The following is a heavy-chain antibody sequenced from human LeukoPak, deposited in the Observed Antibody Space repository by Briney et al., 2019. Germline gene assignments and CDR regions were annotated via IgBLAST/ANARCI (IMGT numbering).Heavy chain of an antibody. D-gene: IGHD2-2*01. V-gene: IGHV3-33*01. CDR3: ARDVGVVVPAAFDP. CDR1: GFTFSSYG. CDR2: IWYDGSNK. J-gene: IGHJ5*02. Sequence: GGSLRLSCAASGFTFSSYGMHWVRQAPGKGLEWVAVIWYDGSNKYYADSVKGRFTISRDNSKNTLYLQMNSLSAEDTAVYYCARDVGVVVPAAFDPWGQGTLVTVSS.